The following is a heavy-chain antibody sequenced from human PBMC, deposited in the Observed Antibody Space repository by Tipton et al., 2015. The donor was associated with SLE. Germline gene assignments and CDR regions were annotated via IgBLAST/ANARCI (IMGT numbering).Heavy chain of an antibody. CDR3: AAHAAGRGGSGY. D-gene: IGHD2-15*01. Sequence: TLSLTCTVSGGSISGPYHWSWIRQAAGKGLEWIGRFDPNGSTRYNPSSQSRVTMSMDTPKKQFSLVLSSVTAAGTAVYYCAAHAAGRGGSGYWGQGTLVTVSS. CDR1: GGSISGPYH. V-gene: IGHV4-4*07. CDR2: FDPNGST. J-gene: IGHJ4*02.